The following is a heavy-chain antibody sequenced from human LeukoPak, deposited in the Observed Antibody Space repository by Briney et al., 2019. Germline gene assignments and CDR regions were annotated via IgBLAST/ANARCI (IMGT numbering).Heavy chain of an antibody. J-gene: IGHJ6*02. V-gene: IGHV3-21*01. CDR1: GFSFTNAW. CDR3: ARAGEQLGDPYYYYGMDV. D-gene: IGHD6-6*01. Sequence: PGGSLRLSCAASGFSFTNAWMSWVCQAPGKGLEWVSSISSSSSYIYYADSVKGRFTISRDNAKNSLYLQMNSLRAEDTAVYYCARAGEQLGDPYYYYGMDVWGQGTTVTVSS. CDR2: ISSSSSYI.